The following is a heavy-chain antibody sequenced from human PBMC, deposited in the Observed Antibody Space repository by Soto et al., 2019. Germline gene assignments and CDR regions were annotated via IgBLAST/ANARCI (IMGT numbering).Heavy chain of an antibody. Sequence: PGGSLRLSCAASGLTFSSYAMSWVRQAPGKGLEWVSAISGSGGSTYYADSVKGRFTISRDNSKNTLYLQMNSLRAEDTAVYYCAKARTGIAVADNWFDPWGQGTLVTVSS. CDR3: AKARTGIAVADNWFDP. CDR2: ISGSGGST. J-gene: IGHJ5*02. D-gene: IGHD6-19*01. CDR1: GLTFSSYA. V-gene: IGHV3-23*01.